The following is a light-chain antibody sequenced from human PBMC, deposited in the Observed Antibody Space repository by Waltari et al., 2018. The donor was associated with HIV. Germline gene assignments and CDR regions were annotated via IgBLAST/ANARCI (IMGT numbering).Light chain of an antibody. CDR3: STWDDSLKDVL. Sequence: QSALTQPPSPSGTPGQRVTISCSGSSSNVGRNAVYWYQKFPGSAPQLVIYRDNQRPPRVSDRFSGSKSGAAACLAISGVRSEDEADFYCSTWDDSLKDVLFGGGSKLTVL. CDR2: RDN. CDR1: SSNVGRNA. J-gene: IGLJ2*01. V-gene: IGLV1-47*01.